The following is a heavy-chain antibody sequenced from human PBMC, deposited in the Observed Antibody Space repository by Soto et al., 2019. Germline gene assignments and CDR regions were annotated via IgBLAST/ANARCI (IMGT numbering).Heavy chain of an antibody. CDR3: AAGPKGRFLDLRY. CDR1: GFTITISA. D-gene: IGHD3-3*01. CDR2: IVVGSGNT. J-gene: IGHJ4*02. Sequence: SVKVSCKASGFTITISAVQWVRHARRQRLEWIGWIVVGSGNTNYAQKFQERVTITRDMSTRTAYMQLSSLRSDDTAVYYCAAGPKGRFLDLRYWDQGTLVTVSS. V-gene: IGHV1-58*01.